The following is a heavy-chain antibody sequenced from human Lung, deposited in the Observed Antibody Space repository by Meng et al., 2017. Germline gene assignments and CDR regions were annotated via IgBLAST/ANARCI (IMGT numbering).Heavy chain of an antibody. CDR3: AGPTGLGHFDY. D-gene: IGHD6-19*01. V-gene: IGHV3-21*01. Sequence: EVQLVESGGGLVKHGGSLRLSCAASGFTFSNYSMNWVRQAPGKGLEWVSSISSSSSYIYYADSVKGRFTISRDNAKNSLYLQMNSLRAEDTAVYYCAGPTGLGHFDYCGQGTLVTVSS. J-gene: IGHJ4*02. CDR1: GFTFSNYS. CDR2: ISSSSSYI.